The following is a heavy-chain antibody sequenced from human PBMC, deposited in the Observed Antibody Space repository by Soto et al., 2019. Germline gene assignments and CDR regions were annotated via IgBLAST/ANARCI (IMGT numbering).Heavy chain of an antibody. CDR1: GFTFTSSA. Sequence: ASVKVSCKASGFTFTSSAVQWVRQARGQRLEWIGWIVVGSGNTNYAQKFQERVTITRDMSTSTAYMELSSLRSEDTAVYYCAADFRGDIVNYYYGMDVWGQGTTVTVSS. J-gene: IGHJ6*02. D-gene: IGHD5-12*01. CDR2: IVVGSGNT. V-gene: IGHV1-58*01. CDR3: AADFRGDIVNYYYGMDV.